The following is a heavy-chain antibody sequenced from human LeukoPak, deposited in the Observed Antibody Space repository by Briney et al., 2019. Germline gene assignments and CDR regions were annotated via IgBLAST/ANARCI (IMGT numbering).Heavy chain of an antibody. Sequence: PGGSLRLSCAASGFTFSNAWMSWVRQSPGKGLEWVGRIKSKTDGGTTDYAAPVKGSFTISRDDSKNTLYLQMNSLKTEDTAVYYCTTGGQLWPYYFDYWGQGTLVTVSS. CDR3: TTGGQLWPYYFDY. J-gene: IGHJ4*02. CDR2: IKSKTDGGTT. CDR1: GFTFSNAW. D-gene: IGHD5-18*01. V-gene: IGHV3-15*01.